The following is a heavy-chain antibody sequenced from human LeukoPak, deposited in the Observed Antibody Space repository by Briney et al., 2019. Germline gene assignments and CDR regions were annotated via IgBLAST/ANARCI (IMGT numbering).Heavy chain of an antibody. D-gene: IGHD2-15*01. J-gene: IGHJ5*02. Sequence: SETLSLTCTVSGGSISSYYWSWIRQPAGKGLEWIGRIYTSGSTNYNPSLKSRVTMSVDTSKNQFSLKLSSVTAADTAVYYCARDLLGCSGGSCYYNWFDPWGQGTLVTVSS. CDR2: IYTSGST. CDR3: ARDLLGCSGGSCYYNWFDP. CDR1: GGSISSYY. V-gene: IGHV4-4*07.